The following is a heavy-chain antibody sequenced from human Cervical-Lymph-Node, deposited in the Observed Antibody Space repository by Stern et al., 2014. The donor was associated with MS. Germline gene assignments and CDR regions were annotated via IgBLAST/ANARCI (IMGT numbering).Heavy chain of an antibody. CDR3: AREGDYYDSSGYAFDV. D-gene: IGHD3-22*01. V-gene: IGHV1-2*06. Sequence: VQLVQSGAEVKKPGASVKVSCRASGFAFSGYYMHWVRQAPGQGLEWMGRINPNTGGTNFAQKFQGRVTMARDTSTNTAYMEVSRLTSDDTAVYYCAREGDYYDSSGYAFDVWGQGTMVTVSS. J-gene: IGHJ3*01. CDR2: INPNTGGT. CDR1: GFAFSGYY.